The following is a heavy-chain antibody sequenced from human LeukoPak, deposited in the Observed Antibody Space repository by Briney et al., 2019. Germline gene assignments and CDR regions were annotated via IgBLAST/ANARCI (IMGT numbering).Heavy chain of an antibody. Sequence: PSETLSLTCTVSGGSIGSYYWSWIRQPAGKGLEWIGRIYTSGSTNYNPSLKSRVTMSVDTSKNQFSLKLSSVTAADTAVYYCARGRLAAAGIGSGWFDPWGQGTLVTVSS. D-gene: IGHD6-13*01. V-gene: IGHV4-4*07. CDR1: GGSIGSYY. CDR2: IYTSGST. CDR3: ARGRLAAAGIGSGWFDP. J-gene: IGHJ5*02.